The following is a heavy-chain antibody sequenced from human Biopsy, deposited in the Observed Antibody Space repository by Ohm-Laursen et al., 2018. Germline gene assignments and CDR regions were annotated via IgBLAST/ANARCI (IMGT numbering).Heavy chain of an antibody. Sequence: SQTLSLTCTVSGDSISSDYYWTWIRQVPGEGLEWIAYMHHSGPTYTYYNPSLKSRVAISVEVSKNQFSLKVSFVTAADTAVYFCTRKPNSLYYFDHWGQGTLVTVSS. CDR3: TRKPNSLYYFDH. CDR2: MHHSGPT. D-gene: IGHD1-14*01. J-gene: IGHJ4*02. CDR1: GDSISSDYY. V-gene: IGHV4-31*03.